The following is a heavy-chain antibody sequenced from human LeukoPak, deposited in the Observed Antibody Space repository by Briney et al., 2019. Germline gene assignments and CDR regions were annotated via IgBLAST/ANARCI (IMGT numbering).Heavy chain of an antibody. CDR2: IKSKTDGGTT. J-gene: IGHJ4*02. CDR1: GFTFSNAW. D-gene: IGHD3-3*01. CDR3: TRRVGFLEWLGFDY. V-gene: IGHV3-15*01. Sequence: GGSLRLSCAASGFTFSNAWMSWVRQAPGKGLEWVGRIKSKTDGGTTDYAAPVKGRFTISRDDSKNTLYLQMNSLKTEDTAVYYCTRRVGFLEWLGFDYWGQGTLVTVPS.